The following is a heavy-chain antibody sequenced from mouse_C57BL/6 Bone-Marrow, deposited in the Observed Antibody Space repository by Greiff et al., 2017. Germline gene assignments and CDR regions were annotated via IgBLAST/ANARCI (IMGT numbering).Heavy chain of an antibody. Sequence: QVQLQQPGAELVKPGASVKLSCKASGYTFTSYWMQWVKQRPGQGLEWIGEIDPSDSYTNYNQKFKGKATLTVDTSSRTDYMQLSSLTSEDSAVYYCARALITTVVEDYWGQGTSVTVSS. J-gene: IGHJ4*01. CDR2: IDPSDSYT. D-gene: IGHD1-1*01. CDR3: ARALITTVVEDY. CDR1: GYTFTSYW. V-gene: IGHV1-50*01.